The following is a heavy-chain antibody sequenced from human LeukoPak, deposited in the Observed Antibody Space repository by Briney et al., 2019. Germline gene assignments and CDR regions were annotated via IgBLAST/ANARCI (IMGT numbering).Heavy chain of an antibody. D-gene: IGHD1-26*01. CDR3: AKSRGESRGASNY. J-gene: IGHJ4*02. Sequence: GGSLRLSCAASGFTVSSNYMSWVRQAPGKGLEWVSVIFSGGTPYYADSVKGRFTISRDNAKNTLYLQMNSLRAEDTAVYYCAKSRGESRGASNYWGQGTLVTVSS. V-gene: IGHV3-53*01. CDR2: IFSGGTP. CDR1: GFTVSSNY.